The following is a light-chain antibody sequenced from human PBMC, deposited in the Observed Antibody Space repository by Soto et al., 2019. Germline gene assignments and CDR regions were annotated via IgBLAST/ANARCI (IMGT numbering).Light chain of an antibody. CDR3: QHYGSSPIT. Sequence: EIVMTQSPGTLSLSPGERATLSSWASQSVSSRLAWYQQKPGQAPRLLISGASSRATGIPDRFSGSGSGTDFTLTISRLEPEDFALYYCQHYGSSPITFGQGTRLEIK. CDR1: QSVSSR. J-gene: IGKJ5*01. CDR2: GAS. V-gene: IGKV3-20*01.